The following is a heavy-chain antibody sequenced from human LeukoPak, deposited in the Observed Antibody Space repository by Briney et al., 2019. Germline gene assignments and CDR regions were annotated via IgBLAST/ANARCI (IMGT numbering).Heavy chain of an antibody. V-gene: IGHV3-7*03. D-gene: IGHD4-17*01. Sequence: GGSLRLSCAASGFTFSSYWMSWVRQAPGKGLEWVANINEDGSEKYYVDSVQGRFTFSRDNTKNSLYLQMNSLRAEDTAVYYCARVYGDYREDAFDIWGQGTMVTVSS. CDR3: ARVYGDYREDAFDI. J-gene: IGHJ3*02. CDR2: INEDGSEK. CDR1: GFTFSSYW.